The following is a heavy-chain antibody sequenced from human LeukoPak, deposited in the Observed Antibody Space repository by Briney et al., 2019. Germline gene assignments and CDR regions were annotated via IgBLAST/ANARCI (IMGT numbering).Heavy chain of an antibody. Sequence: SETLSLTCTVSGGSISSYYWSWIRQPPGKGLEWIGYIYCSGSTNYNPSLKSRVTISVDTSKNQFSLKLSSVTAADTAVYYRARHSVYYFDYWGQGTLVTVSS. J-gene: IGHJ4*02. CDR3: ARHSVYYFDY. CDR1: GGSISSYY. V-gene: IGHV4-59*08. D-gene: IGHD5/OR15-5a*01. CDR2: IYCSGST.